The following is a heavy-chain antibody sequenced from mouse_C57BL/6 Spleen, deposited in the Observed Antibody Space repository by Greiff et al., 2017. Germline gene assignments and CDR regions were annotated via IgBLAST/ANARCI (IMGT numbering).Heavy chain of an antibody. D-gene: IGHD3-3*01. CDR2: IDPSDSYT. V-gene: IGHV1-50*01. Sequence: QVQLQQPGAELVKPGASVKLSCKASGYTFTSYWMQWVKQRPGQGLEWIGEIDPSDSYTNYNQKFKGKATLTVDTSSSTAYMQLSSLTSEDAAVYYCARRGAGGYAMDYWGQGTSVTVSS. J-gene: IGHJ4*01. CDR3: ARRGAGGYAMDY. CDR1: GYTFTSYW.